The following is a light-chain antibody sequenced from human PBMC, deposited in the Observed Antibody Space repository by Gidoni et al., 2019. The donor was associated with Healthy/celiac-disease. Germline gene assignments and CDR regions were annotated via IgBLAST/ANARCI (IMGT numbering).Light chain of an antibody. V-gene: IGKV3-20*01. CDR2: GAS. CDR1: QSVSSSY. CDR3: QQYGSSPPVT. J-gene: IGKJ4*01. Sequence: ELVLPQSPGTLSLSPGERATLFCRASQSVSSSYLAWYQQKPGQAPRLLIYGASNRTTGIPDRFIGSGSGTYFTLTIRRLEPEDFAVYYCQQYGSSPPVTFGGGTKVEIK.